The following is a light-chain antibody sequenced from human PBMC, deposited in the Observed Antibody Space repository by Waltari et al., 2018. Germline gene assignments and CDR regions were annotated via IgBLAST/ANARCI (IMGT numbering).Light chain of an antibody. CDR2: GAS. Sequence: DIQMTQSPSSLSASVGDRVTITCRASQDIANYVSWYQHAPGKAPKLLIYGASSLQSGVPSRFRGSGSGTDFTLTINSLQPEDFATYYCQQSLSSPYLSFGGGTKVETK. CDR3: QQSLSSPYLS. CDR1: QDIANY. J-gene: IGKJ4*01. V-gene: IGKV1-39*01.